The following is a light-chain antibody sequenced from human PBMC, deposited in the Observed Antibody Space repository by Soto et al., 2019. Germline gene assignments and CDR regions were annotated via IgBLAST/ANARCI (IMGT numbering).Light chain of an antibody. V-gene: IGKV3-20*01. Sequence: EIVLTQSPGTLSLSPGERATLSCRASQSVSSSYLAWYQQKPGQAPRLLIYNTSSMPTGIPDRFSGSGSGTDFTLTISRLELEDFAVYYCQQYGSSLLTFGGGTKVEIK. J-gene: IGKJ4*01. CDR2: NTS. CDR3: QQYGSSLLT. CDR1: QSVSSSY.